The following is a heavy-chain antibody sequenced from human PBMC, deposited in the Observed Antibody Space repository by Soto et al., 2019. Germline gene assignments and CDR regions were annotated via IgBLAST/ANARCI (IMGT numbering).Heavy chain of an antibody. V-gene: IGHV4-39*02. D-gene: IGHD3-10*01. CDR3: ARDRWGSGRYSGLLDL. CDR2: VHYSGSA. CDR1: SGSTMTISSF. J-gene: IGHJ4*02. Sequence: AQTMSLSCSFGSGSTMTISSFWGWIQKPPGEGLEWVGGVHYSGSATYRSSLPSRVTISVDTSQNQFSLRLRSVTAEDRPVYYCARDRWGSGRYSGLLDLWGRGALGIVYS.